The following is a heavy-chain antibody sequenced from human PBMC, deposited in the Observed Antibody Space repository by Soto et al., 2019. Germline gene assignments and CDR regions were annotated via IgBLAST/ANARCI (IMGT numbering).Heavy chain of an antibody. CDR3: AKDRRGIAAAGNYFDY. CDR1: GFTFSSYA. D-gene: IGHD6-13*01. Sequence: VQLLESGGGLVQPGGSLRLSCAASGFTFSSYAMSWVRQAPGKGLEWVSAISGSGGSTYYADSVKGRFTISRDNSKNTLYLQMNSLRAEDTAVYYCAKDRRGIAAAGNYFDYWGQGTLVTVSS. V-gene: IGHV3-23*01. CDR2: ISGSGGST. J-gene: IGHJ4*02.